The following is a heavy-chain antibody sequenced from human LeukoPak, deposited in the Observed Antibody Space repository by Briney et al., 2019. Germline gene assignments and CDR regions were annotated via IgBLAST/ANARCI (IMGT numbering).Heavy chain of an antibody. CDR3: ARDGVFHDSDGYSFDY. Sequence: SETLSLTCAVSNYSITSGYFWGWIRQPPGKGLEWIASIYHSGTTYYNPSLRNRVTLFVDTSKNQFSLKLTSLTAADTAVYYCARDGVFHDSDGYSFDYWGQGTLVTVSS. CDR1: NYSITSGYF. V-gene: IGHV4-38-2*02. J-gene: IGHJ4*02. D-gene: IGHD3-22*01. CDR2: IYHSGTT.